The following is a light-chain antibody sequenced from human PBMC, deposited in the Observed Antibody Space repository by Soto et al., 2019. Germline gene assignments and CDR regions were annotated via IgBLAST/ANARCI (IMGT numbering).Light chain of an antibody. V-gene: IGKV1-33*01. J-gene: IGKJ3*01. CDR2: DAS. CDR3: QQYDNLPGFT. Sequence: DIQMTQSPSSLSASVGDRVTITCQASQDISNYLNWYQQKPGKAPKLLIYDASNLATGVPSRFSGSGSVTDFTFPISSLQPEDIATYYCQQYDNLPGFTFGPGTKVDIK. CDR1: QDISNY.